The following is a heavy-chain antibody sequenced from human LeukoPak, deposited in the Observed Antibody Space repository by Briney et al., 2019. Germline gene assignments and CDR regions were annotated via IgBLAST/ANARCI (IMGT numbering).Heavy chain of an antibody. CDR3: VTLWFGQLSVNNNYKMDA. Sequence: GGSLRLSCAASGFTVRSTYMSWVRQAPGKGLEWVSVIYSDGTTYYAESVKGRFTISRDNGKNTMSLQMNSLRVEDMAVYFCVTLWFGQLSVNNNYKMDAWGKGTTVIVSS. D-gene: IGHD3-10*01. V-gene: IGHV3-53*01. CDR2: IYSDGTT. CDR1: GFTVRSTY. J-gene: IGHJ6*01.